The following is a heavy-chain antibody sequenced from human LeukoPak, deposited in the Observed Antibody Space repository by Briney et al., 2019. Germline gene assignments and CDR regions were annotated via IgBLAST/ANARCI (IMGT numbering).Heavy chain of an antibody. CDR1: GGSVSSYSYY. J-gene: IGHJ4*02. D-gene: IGHD2-2*01. CDR2: IHYSGAT. V-gene: IGHV4-61*01. Sequence: PSDTLSLTCTVSGGSVSSYSYYWSWIRQPPGKGLEWIGYIHYSGATNYNPSLKSRVTISVDTSKNQFFLKLSSVTAADTAVYFCARDCSSTSCKAPFDYWGQGALVTVSS. CDR3: ARDCSSTSCKAPFDY.